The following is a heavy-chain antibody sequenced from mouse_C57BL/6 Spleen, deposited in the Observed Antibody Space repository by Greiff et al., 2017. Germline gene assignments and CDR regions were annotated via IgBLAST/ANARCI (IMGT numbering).Heavy chain of an antibody. CDR1: GFSLTSYG. V-gene: IGHV2-2*01. J-gene: IGHJ2*01. CDR2: IWSGGST. Sequence: VQGVESGPGLVQPSQSLSITCTVSGFSLTSYGVHWVRQSPGKGLEWLGVIWSGGSTDYNAAFISRLSISKDNSKSQVFFKMNSLQADDTAIYYCARKGDDYDGGYFDYWGQGTTLTVSS. D-gene: IGHD2-4*01. CDR3: ARKGDDYDGGYFDY.